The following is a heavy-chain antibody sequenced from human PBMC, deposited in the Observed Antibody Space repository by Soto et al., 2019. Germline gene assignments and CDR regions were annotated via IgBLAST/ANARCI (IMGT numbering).Heavy chain of an antibody. Sequence: VKVSFKASGYTFTGYYMHWVRQAPGQGLEWMGWINPNSGGTNYAQKFQGRVTMTRDTSISTAYMELSRLRSDDTAVYYCASLPVLWETYGMDVWGQGTTVTVSS. CDR2: INPNSGGT. CDR1: GYTFTGYY. V-gene: IGHV1-2*02. CDR3: ASLPVLWETYGMDV. J-gene: IGHJ6*02. D-gene: IGHD3-16*01.